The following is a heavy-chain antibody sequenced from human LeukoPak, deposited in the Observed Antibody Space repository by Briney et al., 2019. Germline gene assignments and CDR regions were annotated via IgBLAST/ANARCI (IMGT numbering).Heavy chain of an antibody. Sequence: GRSLRLSCAASGFTFSSYGMHWVRQAPGKRLEWVAVIWYDESNHYADSVKGRFTISRDISNNTLYLQMSSLRVEDTAIYYCARDHWQWLEDYYAMDVWGQGTTVTVSS. CDR2: IWYDESN. CDR1: GFTFSSYG. CDR3: ARDHWQWLEDYYAMDV. D-gene: IGHD6-19*01. J-gene: IGHJ6*02. V-gene: IGHV3-33*01.